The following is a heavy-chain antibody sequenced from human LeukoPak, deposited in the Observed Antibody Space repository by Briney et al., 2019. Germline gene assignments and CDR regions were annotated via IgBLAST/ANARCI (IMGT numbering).Heavy chain of an antibody. CDR3: ARGLSTDILTGDHSQNHFDY. V-gene: IGHV4-38-2*02. Sequence: SETLSLTCTVSGYSISSGYYWGWIRQPPGKGLEWIGSIYHSGSTYYNPSLKSRVTISVDTSKNQFSLKLSSVTAADTAVYYCARGLSTDILTGDHSQNHFDYWGQGTLVTVSS. J-gene: IGHJ4*02. CDR1: GYSISSGYY. CDR2: IYHSGST. D-gene: IGHD3-9*01.